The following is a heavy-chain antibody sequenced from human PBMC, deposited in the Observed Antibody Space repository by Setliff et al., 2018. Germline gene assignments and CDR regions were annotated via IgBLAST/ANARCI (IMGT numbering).Heavy chain of an antibody. CDR2: IEQDGSDK. D-gene: IGHD6-6*01. V-gene: IGHV3-7*03. CDR1: GFRFSSFW. J-gene: IGHJ4*02. Sequence: GGSLRLSCAASGFRFSSFWMGWVRQAPGKGLEWVANIEQDGSDKYYVDSVKGRFTVSRDNAKNSLYLQMSSLRAEDTAVYYCARWTARAVDYWGQGTLVTAPQ. CDR3: ARWTARAVDY.